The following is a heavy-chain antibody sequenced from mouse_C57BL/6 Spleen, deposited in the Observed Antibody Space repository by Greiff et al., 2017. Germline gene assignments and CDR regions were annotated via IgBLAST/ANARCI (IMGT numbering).Heavy chain of an antibody. CDR3: ARGALYDGYYEGEKNFDY. CDR1: GYTFTDYN. Sequence: VQLQQSGPELVKPGASVKIPCKASGYTFTDYNMDWVKQSHGKSLEWIGDINPNNGGTIYNQKFKGKATLTVDKSSSTAYMELRSLTSEDTAVXYCARGALYDGYYEGEKNFDYWGQGTTLTVSS. CDR2: INPNNGGT. J-gene: IGHJ2*01. V-gene: IGHV1-18*01. D-gene: IGHD2-3*01.